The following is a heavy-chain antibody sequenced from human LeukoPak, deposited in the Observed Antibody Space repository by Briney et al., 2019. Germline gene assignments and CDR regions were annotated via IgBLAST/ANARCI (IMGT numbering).Heavy chain of an antibody. CDR1: GGTFSSYA. Sequence: SVKVSCKASGGTFSSYAISWVRQAPGQGLEWIGRIIPIFGIANYAQKFQGRVTITADKSTSTAYMELSSLRSEDTAVYYCARDAVEVVPAAMYYNWFDPWGQGTLVTVSS. J-gene: IGHJ5*02. CDR2: IIPIFGIA. V-gene: IGHV1-69*04. D-gene: IGHD2-2*01. CDR3: ARDAVEVVPAAMYYNWFDP.